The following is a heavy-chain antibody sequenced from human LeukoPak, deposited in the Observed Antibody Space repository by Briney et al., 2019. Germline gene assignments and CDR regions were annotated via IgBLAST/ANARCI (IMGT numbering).Heavy chain of an antibody. CDR1: GFTFGTYW. CDR3: VRLITVVTFDY. CDR2: IKEDGSVN. V-gene: IGHV3-7*01. D-gene: IGHD4-23*01. J-gene: IGHJ4*02. Sequence: PGGSLRLSCAASGFTFGTYWMSWVRQAPGKGLEWVANIKEDGSVNAYVDSVKGRFTVSRDNAKNSLDLQMHSLRVEDAAVYYCVRLITVVTFDYWGQGTLVTVSS.